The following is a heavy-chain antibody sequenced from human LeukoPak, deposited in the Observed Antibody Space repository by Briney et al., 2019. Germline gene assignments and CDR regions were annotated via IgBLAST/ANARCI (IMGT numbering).Heavy chain of an antibody. J-gene: IGHJ5*02. CDR2: IYYSGST. V-gene: IGHV4-39*01. CDR3: ARVIVVVVAATGSHNWFDP. D-gene: IGHD2-15*01. Sequence: PSETLSLTCTVSGGSISSSSYYWGWIRQPPGKGLEWIGSIYYSGSTYYNPSLKSRVTISVDTSKNQFSLKLSSVTAADTAVYYCARVIVVVVAATGSHNWFDPWGQGTLVTVSS. CDR1: GGSISSSSYY.